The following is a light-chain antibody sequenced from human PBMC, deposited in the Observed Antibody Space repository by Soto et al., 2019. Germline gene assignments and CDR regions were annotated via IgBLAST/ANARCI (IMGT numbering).Light chain of an antibody. V-gene: IGKV3-20*01. J-gene: IGKJ1*01. CDR1: QSINSKS. CDR2: GAS. Sequence: EIVLTQSPGTLSLSPGEGATVSCRVSQSINSKSLAWYQRKFGQAPRLLISGASTRAADIPDRFSGSGSGTDFTLTIGRLEPEDLAVYYCQQYDSSPRTFGQGTKVDIK. CDR3: QQYDSSPRT.